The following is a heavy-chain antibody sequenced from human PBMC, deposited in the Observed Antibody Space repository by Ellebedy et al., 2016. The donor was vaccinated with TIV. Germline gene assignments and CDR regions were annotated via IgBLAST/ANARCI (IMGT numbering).Heavy chain of an antibody. Sequence: SETLSLTXNVSGFSISSGFYWGWIRQPPGKGLEWIGSVYHSGSTYYNPSLKSRVTISVDTSKNQFSLRLSSLTAADTAVYYCARDYNWNDCYFDYWGQGTLVTVSS. V-gene: IGHV4-38-2*02. D-gene: IGHD1-1*01. J-gene: IGHJ4*02. CDR3: ARDYNWNDCYFDY. CDR1: GFSISSGFY. CDR2: VYHSGST.